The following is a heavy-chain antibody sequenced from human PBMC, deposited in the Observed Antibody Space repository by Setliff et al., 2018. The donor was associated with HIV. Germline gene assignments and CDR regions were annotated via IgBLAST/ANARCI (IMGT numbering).Heavy chain of an antibody. D-gene: IGHD3-10*01. CDR3: ASPKERYYYGSGTNVREYYGMDV. CDR1: GDSITGRW. V-gene: IGHV4-59*11. CDR2: IYHNGFA. J-gene: IGHJ6*02. Sequence: PSETLSLTCTVSGDSITGRWLSWIRQPPGKGLEWTGNIYHNGFANYNPSLKSRLTISVDTSKNQVSLTLNSVTAADTAVYYCASPKERYYYGSGTNVREYYGMDVWGQGTTVTVSS.